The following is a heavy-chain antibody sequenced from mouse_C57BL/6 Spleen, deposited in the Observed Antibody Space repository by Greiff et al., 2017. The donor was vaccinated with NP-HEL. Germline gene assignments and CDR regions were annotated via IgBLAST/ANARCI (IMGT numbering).Heavy chain of an antibody. CDR1: GYTFTSSW. Sequence: QVQLKQPGAELVRPGTSVKLSCTASGYTFTSSWMHWVKQRPGQGLEWIGVIDPSDSYTNYNPKFQGKATLTVATSSSTAYLQLSSLTSEDSAVYYYASSGTSWFAYWGQGTLVTVSA. J-gene: IGHJ3*01. CDR3: ASSGTSWFAY. V-gene: IGHV1-59*01. D-gene: IGHD3-2*02. CDR2: IDPSDSYT.